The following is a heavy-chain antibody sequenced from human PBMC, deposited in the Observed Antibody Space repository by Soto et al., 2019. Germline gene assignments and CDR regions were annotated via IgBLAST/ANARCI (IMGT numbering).Heavy chain of an antibody. CDR3: AKDLSITMIVVVEYNWFDP. Sequence: GSLRLSCSASGFPFSSYAMSWVRPAPGKGLEWVSAISGSGGSTYYADSVKGRFTISRDNSKNPLYLQMNSLRAEDPAVYYCAKDLSITMIVVVEYNWFDPWGQGTLVTVS. J-gene: IGHJ5*02. CDR2: ISGSGGST. CDR1: GFPFSSYA. D-gene: IGHD3-22*01. V-gene: IGHV3-23*01.